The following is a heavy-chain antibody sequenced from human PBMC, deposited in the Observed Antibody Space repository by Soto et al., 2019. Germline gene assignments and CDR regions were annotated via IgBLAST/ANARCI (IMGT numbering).Heavy chain of an antibody. J-gene: IGHJ4*02. CDR1: GYSISLGYY. Sequence: PSETLSLTCAVSGYSISLGYYWGWIRQPPGKGLEWIGSIYHSGNTYYNPSLKSRVSISLDTAKNHFHLELASVAAAETAGYFWSGVKIAGRGGFDYLGLGTLVTVSS. D-gene: IGHD2-15*01. CDR3: SGVKIAGRGGFDY. CDR2: IYHSGNT. V-gene: IGHV4-38-2*01.